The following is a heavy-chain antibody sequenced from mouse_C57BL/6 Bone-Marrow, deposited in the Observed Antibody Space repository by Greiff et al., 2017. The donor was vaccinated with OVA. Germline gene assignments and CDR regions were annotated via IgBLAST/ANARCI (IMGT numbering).Heavy chain of an antibody. D-gene: IGHD1-1*01. CDR3: ARNNYYGSSYIFDY. J-gene: IGHJ2*01. Sequence: VQLQQSGAELARPGASVKMSCKASGYSFTSYTMHWVKQRPGQGLEWIGYINPSSGYTKYNQKFKDKATLTADKSSSTAYMQLSSLTSEDSAVYYCARNNYYGSSYIFDYWGQGTTLTVSS. CDR2: INPSSGYT. V-gene: IGHV1-4*01. CDR1: GYSFTSYT.